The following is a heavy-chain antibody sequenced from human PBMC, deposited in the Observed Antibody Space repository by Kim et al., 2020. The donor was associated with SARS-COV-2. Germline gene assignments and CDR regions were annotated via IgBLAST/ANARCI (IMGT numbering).Heavy chain of an antibody. Sequence: ASVKVSCKASGYTFTGYYMHWVRQAPGQGLEWMGRINPNSGGTNYAQKFQGRVTMTRDTSISTAYMELSRLRSDDTVVYYCARGVLEDYYGMDLWGQGTTVTVSS. CDR3: ARGVLEDYYGMDL. CDR2: INPNSGGT. CDR1: GYTFTGYY. J-gene: IGHJ6*02. D-gene: IGHD3-16*01. V-gene: IGHV1-2*05.